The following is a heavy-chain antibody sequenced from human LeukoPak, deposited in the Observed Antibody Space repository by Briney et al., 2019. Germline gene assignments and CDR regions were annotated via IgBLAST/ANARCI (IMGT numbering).Heavy chain of an antibody. V-gene: IGHV1-69*04. CDR2: IIPILGIA. D-gene: IGHD2-15*01. Sequence: LGASVKVSCKASGGTFSSFAISWVRQAPGQGNEWMGRIIPILGIANYDQKFQGRVTITADKSTSTAYMELSSLRSEDTAVYYCARDLGRYCSGGSCYGTQRTTNWFDPWGQGTLVTVSS. CDR3: ARDLGRYCSGGSCYGTQRTTNWFDP. J-gene: IGHJ5*02. CDR1: GGTFSSFA.